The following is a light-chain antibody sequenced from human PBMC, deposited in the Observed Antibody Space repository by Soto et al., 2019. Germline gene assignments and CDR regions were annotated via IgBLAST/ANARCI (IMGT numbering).Light chain of an antibody. CDR2: RAS. V-gene: IGKV1-39*01. J-gene: IGKJ2*01. CDR1: RNISSD. CDR3: QQSYSTLPYT. Sequence: IQMPQSPSSLSASVGDRVTLRCRASRNISSDLNWYQQKPGKAPKLLIYRASTLQNGVPSRFSGAGSATDFTLTISSLQPEDFATYSCQQSYSTLPYTFGQGTKVDIK.